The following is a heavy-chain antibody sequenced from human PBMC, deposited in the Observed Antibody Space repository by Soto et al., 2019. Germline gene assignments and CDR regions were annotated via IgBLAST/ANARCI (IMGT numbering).Heavy chain of an antibody. V-gene: IGHV3-23*01. J-gene: IGHJ4*02. Sequence: GGSLRLSCAASGFTFSSYAMSWVRQAPGKGLEWVSAISGSGGSTYYADSVKGRFTISRDNSKNTLYLQMNSLRAEDTAVYYCAKDLSWGSWSCYSPYYVVYWGQGPRVSVS. CDR1: GFTFSSYA. CDR3: AKDLSWGSWSCYSPYYVVY. D-gene: IGHD3-10*01. CDR2: ISGSGGST.